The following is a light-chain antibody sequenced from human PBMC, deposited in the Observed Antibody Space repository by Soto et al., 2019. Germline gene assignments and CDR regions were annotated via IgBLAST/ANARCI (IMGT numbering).Light chain of an antibody. Sequence: DIQMTQSPSTLSASIGHRVTITCRASQSISRYLNWYQQKPGKAPKLLIYAAYSLQSGVTSRFSGSGSGTDFTLTISSLQPEDFATYYCQQSYITPWTVGQGTKVDIK. CDR3: QQSYITPWT. CDR2: AAY. V-gene: IGKV1-39*01. CDR1: QSISRY. J-gene: IGKJ1*01.